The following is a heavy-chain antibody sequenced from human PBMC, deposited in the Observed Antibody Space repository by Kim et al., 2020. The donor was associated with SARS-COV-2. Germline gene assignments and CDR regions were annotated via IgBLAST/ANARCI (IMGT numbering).Heavy chain of an antibody. J-gene: IGHJ6*01. CDR3: ARDTTVRGGVYYYG. Sequence: GGSLRLSCADSGFTFSTYYMNWVRQAPGKGLEWVAYISSSNTYTNYADSVKGRFTISRDNAKNSLYLQMNSLRAEDTAVYYCARDTTVRGGVYYYG. D-gene: IGHD3-10*01. V-gene: IGHV3-11*06. CDR1: GFTFSTYY. CDR2: ISSSNTYT.